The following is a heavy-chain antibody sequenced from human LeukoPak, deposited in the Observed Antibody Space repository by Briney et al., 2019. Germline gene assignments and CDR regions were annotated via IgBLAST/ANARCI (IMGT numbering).Heavy chain of an antibody. CDR1: GFTFSSYA. D-gene: IGHD3-16*01. CDR2: IRYDGKYK. CDR3: SKDGGRLGDIDY. J-gene: IGHJ4*02. Sequence: GGSLRLSCAASGFTFSSYAMHWVRQSPGKGLEWVAYIRYDGKYKFYADSVKGRFTISRDNSQKTVSLQMNSLAPADTALYYCSKDGGRLGDIDYWGQGTLVTVSS. V-gene: IGHV3-30*02.